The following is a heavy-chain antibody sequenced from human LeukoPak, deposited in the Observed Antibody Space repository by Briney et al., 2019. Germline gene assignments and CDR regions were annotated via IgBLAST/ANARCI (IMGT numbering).Heavy chain of an antibody. CDR3: ARDETYYYDSSGLCDY. CDR1: GFTFSSYS. V-gene: IGHV3-21*01. D-gene: IGHD3-22*01. CDR2: ISSSSSYI. Sequence: GGSLRLSCAASGFTFSSYSMNWVRQAPGKGLEWVSSISSSSSYIYYADSVKGRFTISRDNAKNSLYLQMSSLRAEDTAVYYCARDETYYYDSSGLCDYWGQGTLVTVSS. J-gene: IGHJ4*02.